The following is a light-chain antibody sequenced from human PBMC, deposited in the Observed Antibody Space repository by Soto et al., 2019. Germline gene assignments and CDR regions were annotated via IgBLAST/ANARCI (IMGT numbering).Light chain of an antibody. CDR3: QQSFITPLT. CDR1: QSIRSH. V-gene: IGKV1-39*01. Sequence: DIPLTQSPSSLSASVGDRVTITCRASQSIRSHLNWYQQKPGKAPKVLIYTTFTLQGGVPSRFSGSGSETVFTLTISSLQPEDFATYYCQQSFITPLTFGGGTKVEIK. CDR2: TTF. J-gene: IGKJ4*01.